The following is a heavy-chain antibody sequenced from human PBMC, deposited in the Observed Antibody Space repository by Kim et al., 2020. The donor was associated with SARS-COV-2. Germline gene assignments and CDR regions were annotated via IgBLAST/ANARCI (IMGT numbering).Heavy chain of an antibody. CDR3: ATLPGTSGVDY. D-gene: IGHD6-25*01. CDR1: GFTFSSYA. CDR2: ISYDGSNK. Sequence: GSLRLSCAASGFTFSSYAMHWVRQAPGKGLEWVAVISYDGSNKYYADSVKGRFTISRDNSKNTLYLQMNSLRAEDTAVYYCATLPGTSGVDYWGQGTLVTVSS. V-gene: IGHV3-30-3*01. J-gene: IGHJ4*02.